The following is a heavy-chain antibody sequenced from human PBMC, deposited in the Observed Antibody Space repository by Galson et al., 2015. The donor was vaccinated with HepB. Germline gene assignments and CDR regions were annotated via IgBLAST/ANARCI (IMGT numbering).Heavy chain of an antibody. CDR2: ISSSSSTI. Sequence: SLRLSCAASGFTFSSYSMNWVRQAPGKGLEWVSYISSSSSTIYYADSVKGRFTISRDNAKNSLYLQMNSLRDEDTAVYYCARDRVTIWSYYYYGMDVWGQGTTVTVSS. CDR1: GFTFSSYS. V-gene: IGHV3-48*02. D-gene: IGHD3-3*01. J-gene: IGHJ6*02. CDR3: ARDRVTIWSYYYYGMDV.